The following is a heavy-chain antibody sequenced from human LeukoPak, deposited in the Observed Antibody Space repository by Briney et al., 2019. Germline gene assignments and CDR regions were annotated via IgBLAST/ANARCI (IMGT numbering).Heavy chain of an antibody. D-gene: IGHD5-18*01. J-gene: IGHJ4*02. CDR1: GGSFSGYY. V-gene: IGHV4-34*01. CDR3: ARARRGYSYGLGN. CDR2: INHSGST. Sequence: SETLSLTCADYGGSFSGYYWSCIRQPPGKGLECIGEINHSGSTNYNPSLKSRVTISVDTYKNQFSLKLSSVTAADTAVYYCARARRGYSYGLGNWGQGTLVTVSS.